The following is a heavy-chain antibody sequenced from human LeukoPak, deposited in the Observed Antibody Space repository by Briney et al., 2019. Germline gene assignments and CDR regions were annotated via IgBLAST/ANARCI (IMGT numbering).Heavy chain of an antibody. J-gene: IGHJ4*02. V-gene: IGHV3-23*01. CDR3: AKAPVTSCRGAFCYPFNY. CDR2: MSSSDDGR. D-gene: IGHD2-15*01. Sequence: GGSLRLSCATSGFSFSSYAMSWVRQAPGKGLEWVSAMSSSDDGRYYAASVRGRFTISRDTSRSTLYLQMNSLRAEDAAVYYCAKAPVTSCRGAFCYPFNYWGQGTLVTVSS. CDR1: GFSFSSYA.